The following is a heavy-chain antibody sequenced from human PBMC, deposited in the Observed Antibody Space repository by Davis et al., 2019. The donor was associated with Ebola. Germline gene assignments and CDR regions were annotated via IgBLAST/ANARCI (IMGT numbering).Heavy chain of an antibody. CDR2: IRYDGSNK. J-gene: IGHJ5*02. CDR1: GFTFSSYG. CDR3: AKDATVTYNWFDP. D-gene: IGHD4-11*01. Sequence: GESLKISCAASGFTFSSYGMHWVRQAPGKGLEWVAFIRYDGSNKYYADSVKGQFTISRDNSKNTLYLQMNSLRAEDTAVYYCAKDATVTYNWFDPWGQGTLVTVSS. V-gene: IGHV3-30*02.